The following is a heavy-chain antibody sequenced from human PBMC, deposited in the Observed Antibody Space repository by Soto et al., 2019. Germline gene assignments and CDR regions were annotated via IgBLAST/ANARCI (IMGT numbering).Heavy chain of an antibody. V-gene: IGHV3-74*01. Sequence: GGSRRLSCAASGFSFSGYWMHWVRQAPGKGLVWVSRINAEGSITHYADSVKGRFTISRDNAKNTLYLQMNSLRAEDTPAYYCARGKSPRLGGRMDVWGQGTTVADSS. J-gene: IGHJ6*01. D-gene: IGHD3-10*01. CDR1: GFSFSGYW. CDR2: INAEGSIT. CDR3: ARGKSPRLGGRMDV.